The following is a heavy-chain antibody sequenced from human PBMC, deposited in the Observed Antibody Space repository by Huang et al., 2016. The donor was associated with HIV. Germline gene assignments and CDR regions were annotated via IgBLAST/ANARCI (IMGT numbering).Heavy chain of an antibody. D-gene: IGHD1-1*01. J-gene: IGHJ4*02. CDR3: AHLPEPSSPWTDY. Sequence: EVHLVESGGGLVQPGRSLRLSCGASGFTFDDFSMHWVRQLPGKGLDYVSGINGDSDRVFYGASVKGRFTISRDNAKTSLYLQMNSLRVEDTALYYCAHLPEPSSPWTDYWGQGTLVTVSS. CDR2: INGDSDRV. CDR1: GFTFDDFS. V-gene: IGHV3-9*01.